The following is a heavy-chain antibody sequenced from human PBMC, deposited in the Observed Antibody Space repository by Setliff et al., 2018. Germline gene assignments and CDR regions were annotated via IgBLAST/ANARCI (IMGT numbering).Heavy chain of an antibody. CDR1: GFTFTSYW. CDR3: TRASMGGGSYWWDY. Sequence: LRLSCAASGFTFTSYWMSWVRQAPGKGLEWVANIKQNGIAKYYVDSVEGRFTISRDNAKSSLFLQMDSLRVEDTAVYYCTRASMGGGSYWWDYWGQGTLVTVSS. CDR2: IKQNGIAK. V-gene: IGHV3-7*01. J-gene: IGHJ4*02. D-gene: IGHD2-8*02.